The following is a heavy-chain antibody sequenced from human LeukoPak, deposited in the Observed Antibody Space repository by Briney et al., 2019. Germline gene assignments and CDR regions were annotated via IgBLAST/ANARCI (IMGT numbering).Heavy chain of an antibody. J-gene: IGHJ4*02. CDR2: IYYSGST. D-gene: IGHD3-22*01. CDR3: ARTVVVVIYYFDY. Sequence: PSETLSLTCTVSGGSISSSSYYWGWIRQPPGKGLEWIGSIYYSGSTYYNPSLKSRVTISVDTSKNQFSLKLSSVTAADTAVCYCARTVVVVIYYFDYWGQGTLVTVSS. V-gene: IGHV4-39*01. CDR1: GGSISSSSYY.